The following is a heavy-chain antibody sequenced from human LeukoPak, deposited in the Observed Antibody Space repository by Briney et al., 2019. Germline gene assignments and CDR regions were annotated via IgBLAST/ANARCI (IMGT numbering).Heavy chain of an antibody. CDR2: ISAYNGNT. CDR1: GYTFTSYG. J-gene: IGHJ4*02. Sequence: ASVKVSCKASGYTFTSYGISWVRQAPGQEREWMGWISAYNGNTNYAQKLQGRVTMTTDTSTRTAYMELRSVRSDDTAVYYCARSQTTVLTTFDYWGQGTLVTVSS. CDR3: ARSQTTVLTTFDY. V-gene: IGHV1-18*01. D-gene: IGHD4/OR15-4a*01.